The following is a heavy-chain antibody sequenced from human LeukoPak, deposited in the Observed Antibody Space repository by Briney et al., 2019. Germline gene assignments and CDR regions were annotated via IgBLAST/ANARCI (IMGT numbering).Heavy chain of an antibody. V-gene: IGHV1-2*04. CDR3: ARGGFITMVRGAIPFDP. CDR1: GYTFISYA. CDR2: INPNSGGT. D-gene: IGHD3-10*01. J-gene: IGHJ5*02. Sequence: ASVKVSCKASGYTFISYAMNWVRQAPGQGLEWMGWINPNSGGTNYAQKFQGWVTMTRDTSISTAYMELSRLRSDDTALYYCARGGFITMVRGAIPFDPWGQGTLVTVSS.